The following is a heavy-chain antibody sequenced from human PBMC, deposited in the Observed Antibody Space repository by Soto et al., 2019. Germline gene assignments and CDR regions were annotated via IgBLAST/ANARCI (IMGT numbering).Heavy chain of an antibody. V-gene: IGHV1-18*01. Sequence: QVHLLQSGAEVQKPGASVKVSCKTSGYTFNDFGITWVRQAPGLGLEWLGWIYSKAGKMNFAPKFQKRVIMTTDTSTSTAFMELTSLTFDDSAIYFCARDIACDIDYWGQGTLVTVS. J-gene: IGHJ4*02. CDR3: ARDIACDIDY. CDR2: IYSKAGKM. D-gene: IGHD2-15*01. CDR1: GYTFNDFG.